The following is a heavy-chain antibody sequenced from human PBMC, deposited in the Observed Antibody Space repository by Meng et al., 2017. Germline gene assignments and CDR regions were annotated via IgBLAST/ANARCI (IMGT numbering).Heavy chain of an antibody. V-gene: IGHV3-74*01. J-gene: IGHJ4*02. CDR2: INSEGSST. D-gene: IGHD3-16*01. Sequence: VQLVESGGGVVQPGRSLRLSCAASGFTFSSYAMHWVRQAPGKGLEWVSRINSEGSSTSYADSVKGRFTISRDNAKNTLYLQMNSLRAEDTAVYYCARDLGYWGQGTLVTVAS. CDR3: ARDLGY. CDR1: GFTFSSYA.